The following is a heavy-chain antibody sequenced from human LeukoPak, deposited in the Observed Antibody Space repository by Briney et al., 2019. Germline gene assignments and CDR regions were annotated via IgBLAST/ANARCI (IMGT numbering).Heavy chain of an antibody. V-gene: IGHV3-21*01. CDR1: GFTFSNYN. CDR2: ISSSSSYI. CDR3: ARGDSGGMDY. D-gene: IGHD3-16*01. Sequence: GGSLRLSCAASGFTFSNYNMNWVRRAPGKGLEWVSSISSSSSYIYYADSVKGRFTISRDNANNSLYLQMNSLRAEDAAVYYCARGDSGGMDYWGQGTLVTVSS. J-gene: IGHJ4*02.